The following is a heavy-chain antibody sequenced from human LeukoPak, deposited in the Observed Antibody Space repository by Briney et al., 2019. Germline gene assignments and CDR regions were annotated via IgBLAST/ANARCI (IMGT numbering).Heavy chain of an antibody. CDR2: ISSSSSYI. CDR1: GFIFSNYS. J-gene: IGHJ4*02. D-gene: IGHD4-11*01. CDR3: ASLAVTTPVY. V-gene: IGHV3-21*01. Sequence: GGSLRLSCAASGFIFSNYSMNWVRQAPGKGLEWVSFISSSSSYIYYADSVKGRFTISRDNAKKSLYLQMNSLRAEDTAVYYCASLAVTTPVYWGQGTLLTVSS.